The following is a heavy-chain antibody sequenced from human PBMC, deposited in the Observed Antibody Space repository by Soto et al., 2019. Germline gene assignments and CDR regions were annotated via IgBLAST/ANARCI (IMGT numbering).Heavy chain of an antibody. J-gene: IGHJ4*02. CDR1: GCSISSSSYY. CDR2: IYYSGRT. Sequence: SETLSHTCTVSGCSISSSSYYWGWIRQPPGKGLEWIGSIYYSGRTYYNPSLKSRVTISVDTSKNQFSLKLSSVTAADTAVYYFARKFSGRYVIDYWGQGTLVTVSS. CDR3: ARKFSGRYVIDY. D-gene: IGHD6-13*01. V-gene: IGHV4-39*01.